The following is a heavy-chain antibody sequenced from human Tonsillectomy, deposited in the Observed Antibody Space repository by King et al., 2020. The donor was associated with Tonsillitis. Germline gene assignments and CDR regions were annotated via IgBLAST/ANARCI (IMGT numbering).Heavy chain of an antibody. Sequence: QLLESGPGLVKPSETLSLTCAVSGDSISGYYWSWIRKPAGRRLEWIGRIYSTGSTNYNPALKSRVTVSLDTSKNQFSLHLSSVTAADTAIYFCARDGGGSIQYWGQGTLVSVS. D-gene: IGHD3-16*01. CDR1: GDSISGYY. V-gene: IGHV4-4*07. J-gene: IGHJ1*01. CDR2: IYSTGST. CDR3: ARDGGGSIQY.